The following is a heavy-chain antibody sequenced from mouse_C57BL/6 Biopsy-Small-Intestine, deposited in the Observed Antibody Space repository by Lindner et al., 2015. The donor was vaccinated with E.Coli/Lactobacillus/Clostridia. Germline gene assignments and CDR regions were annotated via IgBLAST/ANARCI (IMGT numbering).Heavy chain of an antibody. CDR1: GYAFSSSW. V-gene: IGHV1-82*01. D-gene: IGHD1-1*01. Sequence: VQLQESGPELVKPGASVKISCKASGYAFSSSWMNWVKQRPGRGLEWIGRINPGDGDTNYNGKFEGKATLTTDKSSSTAYMQLSSLTSEDSAVYFCARKGPWDFGSRYYFDYWGQGTTLTVSS. J-gene: IGHJ2*01. CDR3: ARKGPWDFGSRYYFDY. CDR2: INPGDGDT.